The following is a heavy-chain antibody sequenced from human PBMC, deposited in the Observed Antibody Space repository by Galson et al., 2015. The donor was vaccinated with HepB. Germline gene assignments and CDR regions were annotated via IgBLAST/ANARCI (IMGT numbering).Heavy chain of an antibody. CDR3: WGGAYVEDY. CDR2: IYSGGST. Sequence: SLRLSCAASGFTVSSNYMSWVRQAPGKGLECGSVIYSGGSTYYADSVKGRFTIPRDNSKNTLYLQMNGLRAEDTAVYYCWGGAYVEDYWGQGTLVTVSS. D-gene: IGHD5-12*01. V-gene: IGHV3-53*01. J-gene: IGHJ4*02. CDR1: GFTVSSNY.